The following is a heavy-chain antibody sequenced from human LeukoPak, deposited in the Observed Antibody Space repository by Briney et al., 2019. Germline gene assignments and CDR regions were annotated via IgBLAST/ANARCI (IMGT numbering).Heavy chain of an antibody. V-gene: IGHV3-53*01. CDR2: IHSGGST. Sequence: GGSLRLSCAASGFTVRSNYMSWARQAPGKGLEWVSVIHSGGSTYYADSVKGRFTISRDNSKNTLYLQMNSLRAEDTAVYYCARAGDDYSNYVLYYGMDVWGQGTTVIVSS. J-gene: IGHJ6*02. CDR3: ARAGDDYSNYVLYYGMDV. D-gene: IGHD4-11*01. CDR1: GFTVRSNY.